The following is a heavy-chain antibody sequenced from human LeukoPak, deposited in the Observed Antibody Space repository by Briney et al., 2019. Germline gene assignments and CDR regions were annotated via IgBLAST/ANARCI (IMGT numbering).Heavy chain of an antibody. CDR1: GHSFTDYW. V-gene: IGHV5-51*01. J-gene: IGHJ3*02. D-gene: IGHD2-2*01. CDR2: IFPGDSDT. CDR3: ASPTGRGCTSSSCYVDAFDI. Sequence: GESLKISCKVSGHSFTDYWIGWVRQMPGKGLERMGVIFPGDSDTRYSPSFQGQVTISADKSISTAYLQWSSLKASDTAIYYCASPTGRGCTSSSCYVDAFDIWGQGTMVTVSS.